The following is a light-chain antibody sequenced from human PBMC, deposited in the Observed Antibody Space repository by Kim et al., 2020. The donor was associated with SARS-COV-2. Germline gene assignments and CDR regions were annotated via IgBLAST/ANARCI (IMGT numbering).Light chain of an antibody. Sequence: ISNYLNWYQQKPGKAPKLLLYTASTLHSGVPSRVSGSGSGTDFTLTISSLQPEDFATYYCQQSYSTPYTFGQGTKLEI. CDR1: ISNY. J-gene: IGKJ2*01. V-gene: IGKV1-39*01. CDR3: QQSYSTPYT. CDR2: TAS.